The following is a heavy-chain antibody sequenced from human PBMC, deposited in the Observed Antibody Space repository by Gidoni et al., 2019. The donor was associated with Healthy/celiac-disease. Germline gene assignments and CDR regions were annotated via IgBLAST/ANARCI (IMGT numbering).Heavy chain of an antibody. V-gene: IGHV1-69*01. CDR3: ARSFNRLAVAGSGHFDY. J-gene: IGHJ4*02. CDR1: GGTFSSYA. Sequence: QVQLVQSGAEVKKPGSSVKVSCKSSGGTFSSYAISWVRQAPGQGLEWMGGIIPICGTANDAQKFQGRVTITADESTSTAYMELSSLRSEDTAVYYCARSFNRLAVAGSGHFDYWGQGTLVTVSS. CDR2: IIPICGTA. D-gene: IGHD6-19*01.